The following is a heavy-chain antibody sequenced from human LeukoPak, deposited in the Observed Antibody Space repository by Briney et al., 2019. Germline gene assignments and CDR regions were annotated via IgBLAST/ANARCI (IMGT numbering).Heavy chain of an antibody. D-gene: IGHD6-19*01. CDR1: GYSFTSYW. CDR3: ARQGYSSGWYGSDDAFDI. CDR2: IYPGDSDT. J-gene: IGHJ3*02. Sequence: GESLKISCKGSGYSFTSYWIGWVRPMPGKGLEWMGIIYPGDSDTRYSPSFQGQVTISADKSISTAYLQWSSLKASDTAMYYCARQGYSSGWYGSDDAFDIWGQGTMVTASS. V-gene: IGHV5-51*01.